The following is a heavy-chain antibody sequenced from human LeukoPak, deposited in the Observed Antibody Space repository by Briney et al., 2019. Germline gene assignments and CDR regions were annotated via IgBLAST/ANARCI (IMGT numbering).Heavy chain of an antibody. J-gene: IGHJ4*02. CDR2: IYYSGST. CDR1: GGSISSSSYY. Sequence: SETLSLTCTVSGGSISSSSYYWGWIRQPPGKGLEWIGSIYYSGSTYYNPSLKSRVTISVDTSKNQFSLKLSSVTAADTSIYFCATSTKVVRPDSWDSWGQGTLVSVSS. CDR3: ATSTKVVRPDSWDS. D-gene: IGHD4-11*01. V-gene: IGHV4-39*07.